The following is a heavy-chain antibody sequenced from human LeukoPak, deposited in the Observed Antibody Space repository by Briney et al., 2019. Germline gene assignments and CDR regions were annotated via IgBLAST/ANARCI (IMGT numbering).Heavy chain of an antibody. Sequence: PGGSLRLSCAASGFTFSSYEMNWVRQAPGKGLEWVSYISSSGSTIYYADSVKGRFTISRDNAKNSLYLHMNSLRAEDTAVYYCARLTGGASGWYPYWGQGTLVTVSS. CDR1: GFTFSSYE. V-gene: IGHV3-48*03. CDR2: ISSSGSTI. CDR3: ARLTGGASGWYPY. D-gene: IGHD6-19*01. J-gene: IGHJ4*02.